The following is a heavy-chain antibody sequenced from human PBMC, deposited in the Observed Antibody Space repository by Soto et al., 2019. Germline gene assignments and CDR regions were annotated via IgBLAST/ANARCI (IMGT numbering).Heavy chain of an antibody. CDR1: GFTFSSYA. J-gene: IGHJ4*02. CDR3: AKVPHLNYYDSSGYFRVFDY. D-gene: IGHD3-22*01. CDR2: ISGSGGST. Sequence: GGSLRLSCAASGFTFSSYAMSWVRQAPGKGLEWVSAISGSGGSTYYADSVKGRFTISRDNSKNTLYLQMNSLRAEDTAVYYCAKVPHLNYYDSSGYFRVFDYWGQGTLVTVSS. V-gene: IGHV3-23*01.